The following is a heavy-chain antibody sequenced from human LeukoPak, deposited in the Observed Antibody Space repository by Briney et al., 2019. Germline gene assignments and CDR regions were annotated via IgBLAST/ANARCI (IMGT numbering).Heavy chain of an antibody. Sequence: GESLKISCKGSGYSFTSYWIGWVRQMPGKGLEWMGIIYPGDSDTRYSPSFQGQVTISADKSISTAYLQWSSLKASDTAMYYCARLKMVVAATSNWFDPWGQGTLVTVSS. CDR2: IYPGDSDT. D-gene: IGHD2-15*01. CDR1: GYSFTSYW. CDR3: ARLKMVVAATSNWFDP. V-gene: IGHV5-51*01. J-gene: IGHJ5*02.